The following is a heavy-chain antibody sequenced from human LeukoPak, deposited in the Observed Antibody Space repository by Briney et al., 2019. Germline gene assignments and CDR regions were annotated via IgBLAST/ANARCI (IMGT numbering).Heavy chain of an antibody. Sequence: GGSLRLPCAASGITFSSYGMSWVRQAPGKGLEWVSSISSTGGTTYYADSVKGRFTISRDNSKNTLYLQMNSLRAEDTAIYYCAKNGDRGAYCTGGTCYPYFYYYMDVWGKGTTVTI. V-gene: IGHV3-23*01. D-gene: IGHD2-15*01. J-gene: IGHJ6*03. CDR2: ISSTGGTT. CDR1: GITFSSYG. CDR3: AKNGDRGAYCTGGTCYPYFYYYMDV.